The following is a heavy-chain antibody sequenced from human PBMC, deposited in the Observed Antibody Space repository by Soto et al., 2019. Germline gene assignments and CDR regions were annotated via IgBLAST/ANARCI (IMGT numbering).Heavy chain of an antibody. Sequence: ASETLSLTCTVSGGSISSYYWSWIRQPPGKGLEWIGYIYYSGSTNYNPSLKSRVTISVDTSKNQFSLKLSSVTAADTAVYYCARFEFGESTFDYWGQGTLVTSPQ. V-gene: IGHV4-59*01. D-gene: IGHD3-10*01. CDR1: GGSISSYY. J-gene: IGHJ4*02. CDR2: IYYSGST. CDR3: ARFEFGESTFDY.